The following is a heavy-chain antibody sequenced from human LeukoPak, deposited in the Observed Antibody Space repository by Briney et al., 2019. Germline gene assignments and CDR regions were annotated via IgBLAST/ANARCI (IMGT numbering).Heavy chain of an antibody. CDR1: GYTFTSYG. J-gene: IGHJ4*02. V-gene: IGHV1-18*01. Sequence: ASVKVSCKASGYTFTSYGISWVRQAPGQGLEWMGWISAFNGNTDYAQKLQGRVTMTTDTSTSIAYMELRSLRSDDTAVYYCARDFTYYYDTWGQGTLVTVSS. CDR2: ISAFNGNT. D-gene: IGHD3-22*01. CDR3: ARDFTYYYDT.